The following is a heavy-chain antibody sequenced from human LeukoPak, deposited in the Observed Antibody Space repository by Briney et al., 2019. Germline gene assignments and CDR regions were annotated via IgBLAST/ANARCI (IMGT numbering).Heavy chain of an antibody. CDR3: AREMGLNIVATLGY. CDR2: IWYDGSNK. V-gene: IGHV3-33*01. J-gene: IGHJ4*02. CDR1: GFTFSNYG. D-gene: IGHD5-12*01. Sequence: PGGSLRLSCAASGFTFSNYGMHWVRQAPGKGLEWVALIWYDGSNKYYADSVKGRFTISRDNSKNTLYLQMNSLRAEDTAVYYCAREMGLNIVATLGYWGQGTLVTVSS.